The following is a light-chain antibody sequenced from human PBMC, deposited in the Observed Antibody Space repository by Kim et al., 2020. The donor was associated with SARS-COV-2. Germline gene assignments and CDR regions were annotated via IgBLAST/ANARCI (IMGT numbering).Light chain of an antibody. J-gene: IGLJ3*02. CDR2: LHNDGSH. Sequence: QLVLTQSPSASASLGASVKLTCTLSSGHSNNAIAWHQQQPGKGPRYLMKLHNDGSHNKGDGIPDRFSGSSSGAERYLTISSLQSEDEADCYCQTWDSDIRVFGGGTKLTVL. CDR3: QTWDSDIRV. V-gene: IGLV4-69*01. CDR1: SGHSNNA.